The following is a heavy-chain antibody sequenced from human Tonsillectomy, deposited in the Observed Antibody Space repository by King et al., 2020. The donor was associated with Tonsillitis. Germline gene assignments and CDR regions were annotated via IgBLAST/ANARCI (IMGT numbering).Heavy chain of an antibody. CDR3: EKDRENDGYTVKFWY. V-gene: IGHV3-30*18. D-gene: IGHD4-17*01. CDR2: ISYDGSNK. CDR1: GFTFSSYG. Sequence: VQLVESGGGVVQPGRSLRLSCAASGFTFSSYGMHWVRQAPGKGLEWVAVISYDGSNKYYADSVKGRFTISRDNSKNTLYLQMNSLRAEDTALYYCEKDRENDGYTVKFWYWGQGPLVPVSS. J-gene: IGHJ4*02.